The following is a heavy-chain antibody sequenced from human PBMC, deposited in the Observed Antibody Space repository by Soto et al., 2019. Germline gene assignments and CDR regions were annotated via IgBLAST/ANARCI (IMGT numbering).Heavy chain of an antibody. V-gene: IGHV3-30*18. Sequence: GGSLRLSCAASGFTFSNYGMHWVRRAPGKGLEWVAVISYDGSNNYYADSVKGRFTISRDNSKYTLSLQMISLRAEDTAVYYCAKDLRATTVTSPYFYYYYMDVWGKGTTVTVSS. CDR2: ISYDGSNN. CDR3: AKDLRATTVTSPYFYYYYMDV. D-gene: IGHD4-17*01. CDR1: GFTFSNYG. J-gene: IGHJ6*03.